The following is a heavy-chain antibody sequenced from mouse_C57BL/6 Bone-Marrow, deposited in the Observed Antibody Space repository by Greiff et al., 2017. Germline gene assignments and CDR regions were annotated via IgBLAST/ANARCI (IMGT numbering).Heavy chain of an antibody. CDR1: GYTFTDYY. V-gene: IGHV1-76*01. CDR3: ARGGYYSYYFDY. J-gene: IGHJ2*01. Sequence: LVESGAELVRPGASVKLSCKASGYTFTDYYINWVKQRPGQGLEWIARIYPGSGNTYYNEKFKGKATLTAEKSSSTAYMQLSSLTSEDSAVYFCARGGYYSYYFDYWGQGTTLTVSS. D-gene: IGHD2-3*01. CDR2: IYPGSGNT.